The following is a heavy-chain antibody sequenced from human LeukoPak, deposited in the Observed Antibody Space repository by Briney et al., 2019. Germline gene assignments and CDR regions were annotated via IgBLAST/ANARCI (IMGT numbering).Heavy chain of an antibody. Sequence: PSETLSLTCAVYGGSFSGYYWSWIRQPPGKGLEWIGEINHSGSTNYNPSLKSRVTISVDTSKNQFSLKLSSVTAADTAVYYCAREGLAGGAFDIWGQGTMDTVSS. CDR3: AREGLAGGAFDI. CDR1: GGSFSGYY. CDR2: INHSGST. J-gene: IGHJ3*02. D-gene: IGHD3-16*01. V-gene: IGHV4-34*01.